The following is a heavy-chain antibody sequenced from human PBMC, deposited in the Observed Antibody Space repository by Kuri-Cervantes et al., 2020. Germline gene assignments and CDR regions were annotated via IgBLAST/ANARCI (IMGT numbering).Heavy chain of an antibody. V-gene: IGHV3-13*01. CDR1: GFTFSSYD. Sequence: GESLKISCAASGFTFSSYDMHWVRQATGKGLEWVSAIGTAGDTYYPGSVKGRFTISRENAKNSLYLQMNSLRAGDTAVYYCARDPDFWSGRNNWFDPWGQGTLVTVSS. D-gene: IGHD3-3*01. J-gene: IGHJ5*02. CDR3: ARDPDFWSGRNNWFDP. CDR2: IGTAGDT.